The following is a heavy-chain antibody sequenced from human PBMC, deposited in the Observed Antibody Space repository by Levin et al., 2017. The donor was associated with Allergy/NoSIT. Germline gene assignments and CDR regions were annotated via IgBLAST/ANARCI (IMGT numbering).Heavy chain of an antibody. Sequence: HGESLKISCAASGFTFSSYAMSWVRQAPGKGLEWVSAIGGSGDITYYADSVKGRLTISRDNSKNKLYLQMNSLRAEDTAVYYCAKEAFNWNQAFDVWGQGTMVTVSS. CDR1: GFTFSSYA. CDR3: AKEAFNWNQAFDV. CDR2: IGGSGDIT. V-gene: IGHV3-23*01. J-gene: IGHJ3*01. D-gene: IGHD1-20*01.